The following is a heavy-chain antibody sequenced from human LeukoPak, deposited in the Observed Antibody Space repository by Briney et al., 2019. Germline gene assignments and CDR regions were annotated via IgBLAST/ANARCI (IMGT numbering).Heavy chain of an antibody. CDR2: INPSGGNT. CDR1: GYTFTSYY. CDR3: ARDPLLWFGELLAEGSFFGY. Sequence: ASVKVSCKASGYTFTSYYMHWVRQAPGQGLEWMGIINPSGGNTNYAQKLQGRVTMTTDTSTSTAYMELKSLRSDDTAVYYCARDPLLWFGELLAEGSFFGYWGQGTQVTGSS. D-gene: IGHD3-10*01. J-gene: IGHJ4*02. V-gene: IGHV1-46*01.